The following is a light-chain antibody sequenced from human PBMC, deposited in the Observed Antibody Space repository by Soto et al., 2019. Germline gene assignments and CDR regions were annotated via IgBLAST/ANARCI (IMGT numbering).Light chain of an antibody. Sequence: QPVLAQPASVSGSPGQSITISCTGTNTDVGGYNYVSWYQQHPGKAPKLLIYEVTNRPSGVSSRFSGSKSGNTASLTVSGLQAEDEADYYCSSYTNTNTPVFGGGTKLTVL. CDR2: EVT. CDR1: NTDVGGYNY. V-gene: IGLV2-14*01. CDR3: SSYTNTNTPV. J-gene: IGLJ2*01.